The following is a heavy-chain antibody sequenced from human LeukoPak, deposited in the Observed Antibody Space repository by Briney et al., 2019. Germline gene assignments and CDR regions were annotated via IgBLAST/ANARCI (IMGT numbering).Heavy chain of an antibody. CDR1: GFTFSSYS. J-gene: IGHJ3*02. CDR2: ISSSSSTI. V-gene: IGHV3-48*04. D-gene: IGHD3-10*01. Sequence: GGSLRLSCAASGFTFSSYSMNWVRQAPGKGLEWVSYISSSSSTIYYADSVKGRFTISRDNAKNSLYLQMNSLRAEDTAVYYCARDHRGYLTTDAFDIWGQGTMVTVSS. CDR3: ARDHRGYLTTDAFDI.